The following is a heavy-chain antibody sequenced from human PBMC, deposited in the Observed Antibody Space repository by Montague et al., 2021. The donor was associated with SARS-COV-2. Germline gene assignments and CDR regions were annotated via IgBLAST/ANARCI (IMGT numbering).Heavy chain of an antibody. J-gene: IGHJ4*02. CDR2: INHRGST. V-gene: IGHV4-34*01. D-gene: IGHD6-19*01. CDR3: ARRVHPAFGSGAIDY. CDR1: GGSSNFYY. Sequence: SETLSLTCGVDGGSSNFYYWSWIRQPPGKGLEWIGEINHRGSTNNNPSLKTRVTISVDTSKTQFSLKLSSVTAAGTAVYSCARRVHPAFGSGAIDYWGQGTLVTVSS.